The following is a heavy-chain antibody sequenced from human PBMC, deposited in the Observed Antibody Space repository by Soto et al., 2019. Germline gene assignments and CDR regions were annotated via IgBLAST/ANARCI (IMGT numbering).Heavy chain of an antibody. CDR1: GYTFTSYY. CDR3: ARDLITYSYGDYQDPNLDY. J-gene: IGHJ4*02. D-gene: IGHD4-17*01. CDR2: INPSGGST. V-gene: IGHV1-46*01. Sequence: ASVKVSCKASGYTFTSYYMHWVRQAPGQGLEWMGIINPSGGSTSYAQKFQGRVTMTRDTSTSTVYMELSSLRSEDTAVYYCARDLITYSYGDYQDPNLDYWGQGTLVTVSS.